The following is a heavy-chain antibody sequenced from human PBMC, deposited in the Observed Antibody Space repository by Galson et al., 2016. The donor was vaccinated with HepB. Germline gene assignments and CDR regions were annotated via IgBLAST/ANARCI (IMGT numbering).Heavy chain of an antibody. V-gene: IGHV3-48*04. CDR3: ARDSYDSSWDCDY. D-gene: IGHD6-13*01. Sequence: SLRLSCAGSGFDFSIYSMNWVRQAPGKGLEWISYITGSSRAIYYADSVQGRFIISRDNAKNSLYLQMNSLRADDTAVYYCARDSYDSSWDCDYWGQGTLVTVSA. CDR2: ITGSSRAI. J-gene: IGHJ4*02. CDR1: GFDFSIYS.